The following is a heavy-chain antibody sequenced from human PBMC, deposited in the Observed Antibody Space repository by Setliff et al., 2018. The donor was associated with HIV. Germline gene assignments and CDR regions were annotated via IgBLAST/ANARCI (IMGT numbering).Heavy chain of an antibody. D-gene: IGHD2-21*02. CDR3: ARQTATGTSATFDS. Sequence: PSETLSLTCSVSGDSIGTYYWNWIRQTPGKRLEWIGFFYYGGSTDYNPALKNRVAISVDTSRNRVSLKMTSVTAADTAVYYCARQTATGTSATFDSWGQGSLVTVPQ. CDR1: GDSIGTYY. CDR2: FYYGGST. J-gene: IGHJ4*02. V-gene: IGHV4-59*08.